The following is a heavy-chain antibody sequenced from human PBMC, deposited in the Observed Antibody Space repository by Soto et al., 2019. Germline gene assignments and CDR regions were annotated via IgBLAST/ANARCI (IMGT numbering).Heavy chain of an antibody. CDR1: GFTFSSYG. J-gene: IGHJ6*02. V-gene: IGHV3-33*01. CDR3: ARVLECGGSGSYSPVGYYGMDV. CDR2: IWYDGSNK. D-gene: IGHD3-10*01. Sequence: QVQLVESGGGVVQPGRSLRLSCAASGFTFSSYGMHWVRQAPGKGLEWVAVIWYDGSNKYYADSVKGRFTISRDNSKNTRYLQMNSLRAEDTAVYYCARVLECGGSGSYSPVGYYGMDVWGQGTTVTVSS.